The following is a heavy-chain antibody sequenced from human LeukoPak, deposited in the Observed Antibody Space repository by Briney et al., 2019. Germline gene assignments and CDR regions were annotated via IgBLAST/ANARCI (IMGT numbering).Heavy chain of an antibody. Sequence: GGSLRLSCAASGFTFSSYEMNWVRQAPGKGLEWVSYISSSGSTIYYADSVKGRFTISRDNSKNTLYLQMNSLRAEDTAVYYCAKDPLRRMVRGVTWFDPWGQGTLVTVSS. D-gene: IGHD3-10*01. CDR3: AKDPLRRMVRGVTWFDP. CDR2: ISSSGSTI. V-gene: IGHV3-48*03. J-gene: IGHJ5*02. CDR1: GFTFSSYE.